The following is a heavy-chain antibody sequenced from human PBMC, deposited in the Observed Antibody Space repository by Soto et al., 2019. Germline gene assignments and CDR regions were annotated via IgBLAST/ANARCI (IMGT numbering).Heavy chain of an antibody. D-gene: IGHD2-15*01. CDR1: GFTFSSYA. CDR3: AKAIVVVVAHDAFDI. V-gene: IGHV3-23*01. Sequence: EVQLLESGGGLVQPGWSLRLSCAASGFTFSSYAMSWVRQAPGKGLEWVSAISGSGGSTYYADSVKGRFTISRDNSKNTLYIQMNSLRAEDTAVYYCAKAIVVVVAHDAFDIWGQGTMVTVSS. J-gene: IGHJ3*02. CDR2: ISGSGGST.